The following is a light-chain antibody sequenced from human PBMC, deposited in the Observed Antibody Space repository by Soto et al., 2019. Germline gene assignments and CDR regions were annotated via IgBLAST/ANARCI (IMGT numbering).Light chain of an antibody. J-gene: IGKJ1*01. V-gene: IGKV3-20*01. CDR3: HQYAASPLT. CDR2: DAS. Sequence: EIVLTQSPGTLSLSPEERATLSCRASQNVGRIYLAWYQQKPGQAPRLLIYDASSRATGIPDSFSGSGSGTDFTLTISRLEPEDFAVYYCHQYAASPLTFGQGTKVDIK. CDR1: QNVGRIY.